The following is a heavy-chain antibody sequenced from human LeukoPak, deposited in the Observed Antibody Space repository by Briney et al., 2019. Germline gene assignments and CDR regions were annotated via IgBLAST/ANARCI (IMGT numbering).Heavy chain of an antibody. CDR1: GFTFDDYG. D-gene: IGHD4-17*01. CDR3: ARVMTTVTAYYYYYMDV. CDR2: INWNGGST. J-gene: IGHJ6*03. Sequence: PGGSLRLSCAASGFTFDDYGMSWVRQAPGKGLEWVSGINWNGGSTGYADSVEGRFTISRDNAKNSLYLQMNSLRAEDTALYYCARVMTTVTAYYYYYMDVWGKGTTVTVSS. V-gene: IGHV3-20*04.